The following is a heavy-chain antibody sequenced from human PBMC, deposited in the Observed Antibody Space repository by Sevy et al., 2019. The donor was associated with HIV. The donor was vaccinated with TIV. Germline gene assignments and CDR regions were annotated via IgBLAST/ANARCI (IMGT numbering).Heavy chain of an antibody. CDR1: GFTFSSYW. V-gene: IGHV3-74*01. Sequence: GGSLRLSCAASGFTFSSYWMHWVRQAPGKGLVWVSRINSDGTTPIYADSVQGRFTISRDNAKNTLYLQMNSLRAEDTAAYYCASEEGLDNWFDPWGQGTLVTVSS. CDR3: ASEEGLDNWFDP. J-gene: IGHJ5*02. CDR2: INSDGTTP.